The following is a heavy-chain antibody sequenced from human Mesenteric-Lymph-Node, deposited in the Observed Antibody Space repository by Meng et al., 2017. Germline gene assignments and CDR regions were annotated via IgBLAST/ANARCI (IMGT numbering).Heavy chain of an antibody. V-gene: IGHV3-30*01. CDR2: ISYDGSNK. D-gene: IGHD3-3*01. CDR3: ARDHDFRRLDY. CDR1: GFTFSSYA. J-gene: IGHJ4*02. Sequence: VQLGGVGGGVVQPWRSLRLSCAASGFTFSSYAMHWVRQAPGKGLEWVAVISYDGSNKYYADSVKGRFTISRDNSKNTLYLQMNSLRAEDTAVYYCARDHDFRRLDYWGQGTLVTVSS.